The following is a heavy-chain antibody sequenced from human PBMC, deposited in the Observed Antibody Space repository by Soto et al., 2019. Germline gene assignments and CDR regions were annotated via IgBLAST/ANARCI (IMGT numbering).Heavy chain of an antibody. Sequence: QLQLQESGPGLVKPSETLSLTCTVSGGSFSSNCYYWGWIRQPPGKGLEWIGSIYYSGSTYYNPSLKSRVTMSVDPSKNQFSLKLISVTAADTAVYYCARHWITMVRGVCHFDYWGQGTLVTVSS. CDR3: ARHWITMVRGVCHFDY. V-gene: IGHV4-39*01. J-gene: IGHJ4*02. D-gene: IGHD3-10*01. CDR1: GGSFSSNCYY. CDR2: IYYSGST.